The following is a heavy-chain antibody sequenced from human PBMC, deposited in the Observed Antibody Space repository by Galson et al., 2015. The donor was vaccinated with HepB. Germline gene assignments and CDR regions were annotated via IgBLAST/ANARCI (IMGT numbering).Heavy chain of an antibody. Sequence: SVKVSCKASGYTFTGYYMQWVRQAPGQGLEWMGWINPKISGTNYAQNFQGRVTMTRDTSISTVYMELSRLRSDDTAVYYCARGFIVSGYYHLEYWGQGTLVTVSS. V-gene: IGHV1-2*02. CDR2: INPKISGT. CDR3: ARGFIVSGYYHLEY. CDR1: GYTFTGYY. D-gene: IGHD3-9*01. J-gene: IGHJ4*02.